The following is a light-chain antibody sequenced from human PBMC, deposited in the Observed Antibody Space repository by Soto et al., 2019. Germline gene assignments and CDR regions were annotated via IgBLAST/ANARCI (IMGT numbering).Light chain of an antibody. J-gene: IGLJ1*01. Sequence: PASVSGSPGLSIAISCTGTSRDVGGYNSVSWYQQQPGKVPKLMIYDVSNRPSGVSNRFSGSKSGNTASLTISGLQTEDEGDYYCSSYTTGGSYVFGTGTKLTVL. CDR2: DVS. CDR3: SSYTTGGSYV. CDR1: SRDVGGYNS. V-gene: IGLV2-14*01.